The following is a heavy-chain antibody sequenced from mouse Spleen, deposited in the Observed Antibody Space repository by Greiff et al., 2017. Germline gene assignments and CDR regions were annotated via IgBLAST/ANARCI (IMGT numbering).Heavy chain of an antibody. Sequence: EVHLVESGPSLVRPSQTLSLTCTVTGFSINSDCYWIWIRQFPGNKLEYIGYTFYSGITYYNPSLESRTYITRDTSKNQFSLKLSSVTTEDTATYYCARGYGYDGGYYYAMDYWGQGTSVTVSS. CDR3: ARGYGYDGGYYYAMDY. CDR1: GFSINSDCY. CDR2: TFYSGIT. D-gene: IGHD2-2*01. J-gene: IGHJ4*01. V-gene: IGHV3-3*01.